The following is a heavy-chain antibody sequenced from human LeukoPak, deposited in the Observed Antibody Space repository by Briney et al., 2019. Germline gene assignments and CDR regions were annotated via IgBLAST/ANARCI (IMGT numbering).Heavy chain of an antibody. CDR3: VKGYCSSISCSLIDY. CDR1: GFPLSRYG. V-gene: IGHV3-64D*06. J-gene: IGHJ4*02. CDR2: ISSNGGST. Sequence: GGSLRLSCSASGFPLSRYGMHWVRQAPGKGLEYVSGISSNGGSTNYADSVKGRFTISRDNSKNTLHLQMSSLRAEDTAVYYCVKGYCSSISCSLIDYGGQGTLVTVSS. D-gene: IGHD2-2*01.